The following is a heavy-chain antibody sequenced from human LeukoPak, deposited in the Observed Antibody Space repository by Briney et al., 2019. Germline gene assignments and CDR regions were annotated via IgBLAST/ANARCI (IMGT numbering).Heavy chain of an antibody. V-gene: IGHV3-30*04. Sequence: GGSLRLSCAASGFTFRSYAMHWVRQAPGKGLEWVAVISYDGSNKYYADSVKGRFTISRDNSKNTLYLQMNSLRAEDTAVYYCASGAAASIDYWGQGTLVTVSS. J-gene: IGHJ4*02. CDR1: GFTFRSYA. CDR3: ASGAAASIDY. CDR2: ISYDGSNK. D-gene: IGHD6-13*01.